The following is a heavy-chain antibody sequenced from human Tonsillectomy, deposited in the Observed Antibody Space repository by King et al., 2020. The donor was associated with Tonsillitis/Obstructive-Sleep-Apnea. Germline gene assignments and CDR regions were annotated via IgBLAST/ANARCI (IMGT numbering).Heavy chain of an antibody. CDR1: GFTFSSSA. J-gene: IGHJ3*01. CDR2: ISGSGGST. V-gene: IGHV3-23*04. D-gene: IGHD3-3*02. CDR3: AKGPHFWSGPDAFDV. Sequence: VQLVESGGGLVQPGGSLRLSCAASGFTFSSSAVSWVRQAPGKGLEWVSAISGSGGSTYYADSVKGRFTISRDNSKNTLYLQMNSLRAEDTAIYYCAKGPHFWSGPDAFDVWGQGTMVTVSS.